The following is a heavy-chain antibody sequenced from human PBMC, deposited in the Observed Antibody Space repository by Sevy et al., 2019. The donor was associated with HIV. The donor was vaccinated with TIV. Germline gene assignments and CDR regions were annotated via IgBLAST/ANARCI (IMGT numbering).Heavy chain of an antibody. V-gene: IGHV4-59*01. D-gene: IGHD6-19*01. CDR1: GGSISSYY. Sequence: SETLSLTCTVSGGSISSYYWSWIRQPPGKGLEWIGYIYYSGSTNYNPSLKSRVTISVDTSKNQFSLKLSSVTAADTAVYYCARVPGSGWLGFDYWGQGTLVTVSS. CDR2: IYYSGST. CDR3: ARVPGSGWLGFDY. J-gene: IGHJ4*02.